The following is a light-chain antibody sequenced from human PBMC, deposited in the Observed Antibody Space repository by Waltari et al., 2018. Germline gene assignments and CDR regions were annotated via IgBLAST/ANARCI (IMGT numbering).Light chain of an antibody. CDR3: QVWDAGTDQPI. Sequence: SYVVTQPPSLSAAPGQTARIPCGGNNIGSKSVHWYQQKPGQAPVLVVYDDTDRPSGIPERFSGSNSGNTATLTINSVEAGDEADYFCQVWDAGTDQPIFGGGSKLTVL. CDR1: NIGSKS. J-gene: IGLJ2*01. V-gene: IGLV3-21*02. CDR2: DDT.